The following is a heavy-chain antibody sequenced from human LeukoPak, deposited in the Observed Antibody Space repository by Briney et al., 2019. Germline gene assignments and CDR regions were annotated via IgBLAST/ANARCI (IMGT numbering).Heavy chain of an antibody. D-gene: IGHD5-12*01. CDR3: AKEWLRSTYYYYYYMDV. J-gene: IGHJ6*03. Sequence: GGSLRLSCAASGFTFNRYNMNWVRRAPGKGLEWVSSISTSSSYIYYADSVKGRFTISRDNSKNTLYLQMNSLRAEDTAVYYCAKEWLRSTYYYYYYMDVWGKGTTVTISS. V-gene: IGHV3-21*01. CDR2: ISTSSSYI. CDR1: GFTFNRYN.